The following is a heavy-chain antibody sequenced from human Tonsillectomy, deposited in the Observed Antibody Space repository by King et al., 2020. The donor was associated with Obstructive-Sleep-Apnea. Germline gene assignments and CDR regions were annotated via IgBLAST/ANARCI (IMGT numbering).Heavy chain of an antibody. V-gene: IGHV4-4*02. Sequence: QLQESGPGLVKPSGTLSLTCAVSGGSISSSNWWSWVRQPPGKGLEWIGEIYHSGSTNYNPSLKSRVTISVDKSKNQFSLKLSSVTAADTAVYYCARYYDSRDYYYYYGMDVWGQGTTVTVSS. J-gene: IGHJ6*02. CDR3: ARYYDSRDYYYYYGMDV. D-gene: IGHD3-22*01. CDR2: IYHSGST. CDR1: GGSISSSNW.